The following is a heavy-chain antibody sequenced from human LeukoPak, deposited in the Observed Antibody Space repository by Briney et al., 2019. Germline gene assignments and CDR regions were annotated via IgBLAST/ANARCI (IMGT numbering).Heavy chain of an antibody. D-gene: IGHD3-22*01. CDR1: GDSVSSNSAA. CDR2: TYYRSKWYN. Sequence: PSETLSLTCAISGDSVSSNSAAWNWIRQSPSRGLEWLGRTYYRSKWYNDYAVSVKSRIAINPDTSKNQFSLQLNSVTPEDTAVYFCARTSYYDSSGSYRDAFDIWGQGTVVSVSS. V-gene: IGHV6-1*01. J-gene: IGHJ3*02. CDR3: ARTSYYDSSGSYRDAFDI.